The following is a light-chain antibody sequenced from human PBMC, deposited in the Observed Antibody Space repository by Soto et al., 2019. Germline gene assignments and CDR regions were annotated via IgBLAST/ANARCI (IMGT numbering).Light chain of an antibody. J-gene: IGKJ1*01. Sequence: EIVLTQSPGTLSLSPGERATLSCSASQSVSSTYLAWYQQKPGQAPRLLIYGASNRATGIPARFSGSGSGRDFTLTISSLEPEDFALYYCQHRANWPWTFGQGTKVDIK. V-gene: IGKV3-11*02. CDR2: GAS. CDR3: QHRANWPWT. CDR1: QSVSSTY.